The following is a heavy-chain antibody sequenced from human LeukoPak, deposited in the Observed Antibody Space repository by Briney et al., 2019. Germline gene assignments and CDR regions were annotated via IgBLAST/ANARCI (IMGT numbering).Heavy chain of an antibody. CDR1: GYTFTSYG. J-gene: IGHJ4*02. V-gene: IGHV1-18*01. CDR2: ISTYNGKT. CDR3: ARGSYFDY. Sequence: ASVNVSCKASGYTFTSYGISWVRQAPGQGLEWMGWISTYNGKTNYAQSLQGRVTLTTDTSAGTAYMELRTLTSDDSAMYYCARGSYFDYWGQGTLVTVSS.